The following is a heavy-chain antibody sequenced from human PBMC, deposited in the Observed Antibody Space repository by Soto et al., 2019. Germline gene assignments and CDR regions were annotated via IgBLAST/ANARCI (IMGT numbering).Heavy chain of an antibody. J-gene: IGHJ4*02. D-gene: IGHD2-15*01. CDR1: GFTFSSYA. CDR2: ISGSGGST. Sequence: EVQLLESGGGLVRPGGSLRLSCAASGFTFSSYAMSWVRQAPGKGLEWVSAISGSGGSTYYADSVKGRFTISRDNSKNTLYLQMNSLRAEDTAVYYCAKDEGLYCSGGSCYPFDYWGQGTLVTVSS. CDR3: AKDEGLYCSGGSCYPFDY. V-gene: IGHV3-23*01.